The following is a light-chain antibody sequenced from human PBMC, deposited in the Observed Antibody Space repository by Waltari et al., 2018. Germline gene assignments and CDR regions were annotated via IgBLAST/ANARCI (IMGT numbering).Light chain of an antibody. V-gene: IGLV3-25*03. CDR3: QSADSSGSVV. J-gene: IGLJ2*01. CDR2: KDS. CDR1: ALSRQY. Sequence: SFELTQPPSLSVSPGQTARITGSGDALSRQYAHWHQQRPGLAPILVIYKDSERPSGIPERFSGSSSGTTVTLTISGVQAEDEADYYCQSADSSGSVVFGGGTKLTVL.